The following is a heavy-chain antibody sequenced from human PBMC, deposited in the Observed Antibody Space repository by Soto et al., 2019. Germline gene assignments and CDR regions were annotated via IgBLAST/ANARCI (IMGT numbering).Heavy chain of an antibody. D-gene: IGHD3-3*01. CDR3: ARWGVDDFWSGYYSDY. CDR2: ISSSDSTI. V-gene: IGHV3-11*01. Sequence: VGSLRLSCAASGFTFSDYFMSWIRQAPGKGLEWVSSISSSDSTIYYADSVKGRFTISRDNAKNSLYLQMNSLRAEDTAVYYCARWGVDDFWSGYYSDYWGQGTLVTVSS. CDR1: GFTFSDYF. J-gene: IGHJ4*02.